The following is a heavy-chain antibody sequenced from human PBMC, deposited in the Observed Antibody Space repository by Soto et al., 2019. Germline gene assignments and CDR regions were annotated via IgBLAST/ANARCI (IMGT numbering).Heavy chain of an antibody. CDR3: MSPAGGGRTVDY. V-gene: IGHV3-15*01. CDR2: VKSKTDGGTV. D-gene: IGHD3-16*01. J-gene: IGHJ4*02. Sequence: EVQLVESGGGLVKPGGSLRLSCAASGFTFSDVWMTWVRQAPGKGLEWVGRVKSKTDGGTVDYAAPVKGRFIISRDDSRSTVYLQRDSMKFEDTAVYYGMSPAGGGRTVDYWGQGTLVTVSS. CDR1: GFTFSDVW.